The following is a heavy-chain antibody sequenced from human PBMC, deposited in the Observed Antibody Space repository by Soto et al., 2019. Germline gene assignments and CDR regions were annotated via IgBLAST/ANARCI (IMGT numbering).Heavy chain of an antibody. CDR2: ISAYNGNT. V-gene: IGHV1-18*01. D-gene: IGHD2-2*01. J-gene: IGHJ6*03. CDR3: ARDRGCSSTSCYARYYYYMDV. CDR1: GYTFTSYG. Sequence: GASVKVSCKASGYTFTSYGISWVRQAPGQGLEWMGWISAYNGNTNYAQKLQGRVTMTTDTSTSTAYMELRSLRSDDTAVYYCARDRGCSSTSCYARYYYYMDVWGKGTTVTVSS.